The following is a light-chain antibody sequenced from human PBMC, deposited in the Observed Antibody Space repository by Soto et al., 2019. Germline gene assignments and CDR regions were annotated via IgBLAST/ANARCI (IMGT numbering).Light chain of an antibody. CDR1: QRISTN. CDR3: QQYSSWPPWT. V-gene: IGKV3-15*01. J-gene: IGKJ1*01. CDR2: GAS. Sequence: EIVMTQSPATLSVSPGERATLSCRASQRISTNLAWYQQKPGQAPRLLIYGASARATGIPARFSGSGSGTEFTLTISSLESEDSAVYYCQQYSSWPPWTFGQGTKVDI.